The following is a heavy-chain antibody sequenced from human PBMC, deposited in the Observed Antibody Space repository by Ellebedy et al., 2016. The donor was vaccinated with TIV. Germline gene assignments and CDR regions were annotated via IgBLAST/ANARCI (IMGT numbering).Heavy chain of an antibody. CDR3: IRDGGWEVA. CDR2: LNSDGSTS. D-gene: IGHD3-16*01. J-gene: IGHJ5*02. CDR1: GFTFSSYR. V-gene: IGHV3-74*01. Sequence: PGGSLRLSCAASGFTFSSYRMSWVRQGPGKGLAWVARLNSDGSTSDYAESMKGRFTISRDNARNTLYLQMKGLRVEDTAVYYCIRDGGWEVAWGQGTLVTVSS.